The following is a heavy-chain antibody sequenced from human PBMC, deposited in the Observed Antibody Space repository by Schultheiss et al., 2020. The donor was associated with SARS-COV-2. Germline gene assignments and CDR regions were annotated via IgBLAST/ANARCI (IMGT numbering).Heavy chain of an antibody. Sequence: ASVKVSCKASGYTFTGYYMHWVRQAPGQGLEWMGRINPNSGGTNYAQKFQGRVTMTRDTSISTAYMELSRLRSDDTAVYYCARLRAYCSGGSCYAFDIWGQGTMVTVSS. J-gene: IGHJ3*02. CDR1: GYTFTGYY. D-gene: IGHD2-15*01. CDR3: ARLRAYCSGGSCYAFDI. V-gene: IGHV1-2*06. CDR2: INPNSGGT.